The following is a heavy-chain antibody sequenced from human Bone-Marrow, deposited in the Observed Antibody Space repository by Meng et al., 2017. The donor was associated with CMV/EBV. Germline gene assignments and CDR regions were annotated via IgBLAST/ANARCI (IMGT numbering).Heavy chain of an antibody. CDR3: ARGGSGWHTTYYYYGMDV. CDR2: MNPNSGNT. J-gene: IGHJ6*02. Sequence: ASVMVSCKASGYTFTSYDINWVRQATGQGLEWMGWMNPNSGNTGYAQKFQGRVTITRNTSISTAYMELSSLRSEDTAVYYCARGGSGWHTTYYYYGMDVWGQGTTVTVSS. D-gene: IGHD6-19*01. CDR1: GYTFTSYD. V-gene: IGHV1-8*03.